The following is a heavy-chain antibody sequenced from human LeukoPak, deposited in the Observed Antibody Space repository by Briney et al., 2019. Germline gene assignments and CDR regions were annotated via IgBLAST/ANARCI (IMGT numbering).Heavy chain of an antibody. Sequence: GGSLRLSCAASGFTFDDYGMSWVRQAPGKGLEWVSGINWNGGSTGYADSVKGRFTISRDNAKNSLYLQMNSLRAEDTAVYYCANMGVREPINNWFDPWGQGTLVTVSS. D-gene: IGHD3-10*02. V-gene: IGHV3-20*04. CDR1: GFTFDDYG. CDR2: INWNGGST. CDR3: ANMGVREPINNWFDP. J-gene: IGHJ5*02.